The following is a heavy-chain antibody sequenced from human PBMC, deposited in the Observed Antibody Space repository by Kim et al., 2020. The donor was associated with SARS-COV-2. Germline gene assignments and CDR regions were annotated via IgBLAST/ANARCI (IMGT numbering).Heavy chain of an antibody. CDR2: ISGSGGST. CDR3: ANNFRGSSGYSGASDL. J-gene: IGHJ2*01. V-gene: IGHV3-23*01. CDR1: GFTFSSYA. Sequence: GGSLRLSCAASGFTFSSYAMSWVRQAPGKGLEWVSAISGSGGSTYYADSVKGRFTISRDNSKNTLYLQMNSLRAEDTAVYYCANNFRGSSGYSGASDLWGRGTLVTVSS. D-gene: IGHD3-22*01.